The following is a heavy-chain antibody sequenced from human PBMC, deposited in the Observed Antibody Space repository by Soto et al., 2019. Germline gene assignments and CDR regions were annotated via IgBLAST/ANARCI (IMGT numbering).Heavy chain of an antibody. CDR1: GGSLSSYS. CDR3: ARESYYDSSGYGWFDP. CDR2: IYYSGST. V-gene: IGHV4-59*01. D-gene: IGHD3-22*01. Sequence: SESRWRTWSLCGGSLSSYSWSCVREPPGKGLEWIGYIYYSGSTTHQPSPTSRVTISLETSQNQFSLKLSSVTAADTAVYYCARESYYDSSGYGWFDPWGQGTLVTVS. J-gene: IGHJ5*02.